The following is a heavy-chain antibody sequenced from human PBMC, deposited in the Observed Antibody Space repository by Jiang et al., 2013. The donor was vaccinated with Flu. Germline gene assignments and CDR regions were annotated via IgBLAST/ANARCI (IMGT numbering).Heavy chain of an antibody. CDR3: ARPQNSMVAAGNFDV. V-gene: IGHV4-39*01. CDR1: GVSIKTSGFF. Sequence: SGSGLVKPSETLSLTCTVSGVSIKTSGFFWGWIRQSPGKGLEWIGSVFPGNTFYNPSFKSRVFMSGDSSENQVSLEPEVCDRRRHGVYYCARPQNSMVAAGNFDVWGPGTMVTVS. J-gene: IGHJ3*01. D-gene: IGHD4/OR15-4a*01. CDR2: VFPGNT.